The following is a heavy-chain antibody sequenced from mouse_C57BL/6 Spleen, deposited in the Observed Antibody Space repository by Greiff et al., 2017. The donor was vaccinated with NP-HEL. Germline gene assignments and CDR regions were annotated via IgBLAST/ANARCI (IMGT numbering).Heavy chain of an antibody. V-gene: IGHV1-15*01. CDR2: IDPETGGT. D-gene: IGHD1-1*01. J-gene: IGHJ2*01. Sequence: VQLQQSGAELVRPGASVTLSCKASGYTFTDYEMHWVKQTPVHGLEWIGAIDPETGGTAYNQKFKGKAILTADKSSSTAYMELRSLTSEDSAVYYCTRDSSHYFDYWGQGTTLTVSS. CDR3: TRDSSHYFDY. CDR1: GYTFTDYE.